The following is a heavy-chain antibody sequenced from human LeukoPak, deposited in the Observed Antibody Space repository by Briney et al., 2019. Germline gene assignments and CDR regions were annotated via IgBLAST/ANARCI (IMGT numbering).Heavy chain of an antibody. CDR2: IKQDGSEK. CDR3: ARDPQYYYYYYGMDV. CDR1: GFTFSSYW. J-gene: IGHJ6*02. V-gene: IGHV3-7*01. Sequence: GGSLRLSCAASGFTFSSYWTSWVRQAPGKGLEWVANIKQDGSEKYYVDSVKGRFTMSRDNAKNSLYLQMNSLRAEDTAVYYCARDPQYYYYYYGMDVWGQGTTVTVSS.